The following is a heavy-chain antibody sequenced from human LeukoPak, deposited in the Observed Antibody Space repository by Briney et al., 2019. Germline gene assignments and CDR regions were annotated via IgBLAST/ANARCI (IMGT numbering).Heavy chain of an antibody. J-gene: IGHJ5*02. CDR1: GFTFSSYA. D-gene: IGHD3-22*01. CDR3: ARDQYYYDSSGYSRFDP. CDR2: IYYSGST. V-gene: IGHV4-39*07. Sequence: PGGSLRLSCAASGFTFSSYAMSWVRQAPGKGLEWIGTIYYSGSTYYNPSLKSRVTISVDTSKNQFSLKLSSVTAADTAVYYCARDQYYYDSSGYSRFDPWGQGTLVTVSS.